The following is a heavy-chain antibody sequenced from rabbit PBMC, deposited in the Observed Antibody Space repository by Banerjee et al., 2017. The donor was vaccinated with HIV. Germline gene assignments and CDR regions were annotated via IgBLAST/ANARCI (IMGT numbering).Heavy chain of an antibody. CDR2: IDTPSGET. V-gene: IGHV1S43*01. CDR3: ARDIIGISML. CDR1: GFSFSTSYY. J-gene: IGHJ4*01. D-gene: IGHD2-1*01. Sequence: QEQLEESGGDLVQPEGSLTLTCTASGFSFSTSYYMCWVRQAPGKGLELTACIDTPSGETWYASWAKGRFTISKSTTTDTVDLKMTNLTAADTATYFCARDIIGISMLWGPGTLVTVS.